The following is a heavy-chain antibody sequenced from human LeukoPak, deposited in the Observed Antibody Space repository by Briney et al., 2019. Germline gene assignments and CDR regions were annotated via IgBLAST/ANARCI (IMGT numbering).Heavy chain of an antibody. J-gene: IGHJ6*03. CDR1: GFNVSTYA. D-gene: IGHD3-3*01. CDR2: LSGSGVLT. V-gene: IGHV3-23*01. Sequence: GGSLRLSCAASGFNVSTYAMNWVRLAPGKGPEWVSSLSGSGVLTNYADSVKGRFTISRDTSKNTLHLQMNSLTFEDTAIYFCAKSSELRSLGWFQGSHMDVWGKWTTVTISS. CDR3: AKSSELRSLGWFQGSHMDV.